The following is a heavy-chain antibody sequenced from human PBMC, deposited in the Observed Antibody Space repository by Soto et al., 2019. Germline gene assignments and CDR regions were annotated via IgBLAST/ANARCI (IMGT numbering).Heavy chain of an antibody. CDR1: GFTFSSYS. V-gene: IGHV3-21*01. CDR3: ARDSSPGIAARNPQDC. D-gene: IGHD6-6*01. J-gene: IGHJ4*02. CDR2: ISSSSSYI. Sequence: GGSLRLSCAASGFTFSSYSMNWVRQAPGKGLEWVSSISSSSSYIYYADSVKGRFTISRDNAKNSLYLQMNSLRAEDTAVYYCARDSSPGIAARNPQDCWGQGTLVTVSS.